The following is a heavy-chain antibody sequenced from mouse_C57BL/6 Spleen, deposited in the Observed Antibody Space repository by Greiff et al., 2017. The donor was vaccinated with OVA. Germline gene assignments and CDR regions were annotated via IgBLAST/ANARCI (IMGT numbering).Heavy chain of an antibody. J-gene: IGHJ1*03. CDR1: GFTFSDYY. CDR3: ARDYGSSYVYWYFDV. Sequence: EVKLVESEGGLVQPGSSMKLSCTASGFTFSDYYMAWVRQVPEKGLEWVANINYDGSSTSYQDSLKSRFIISRDNAKNILYLQIISLKSEDTASYYCARDYGSSYVYWYFDVWGTGTTVTVSS. V-gene: IGHV5-16*01. D-gene: IGHD1-1*01. CDR2: INYDGSST.